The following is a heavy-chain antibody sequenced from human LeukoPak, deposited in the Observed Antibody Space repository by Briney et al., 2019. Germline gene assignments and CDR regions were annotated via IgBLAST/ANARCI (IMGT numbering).Heavy chain of an antibody. D-gene: IGHD3-16*01. Sequence: PSETLSLTCTVSGGSISSSSYYWGWIRQPPGKGLEWIGSIYYSGSTYYNPSLKSRVTISVDTSKNQFSLKLSPVTAADTAVYYCARDNYVAGAYYMDVWGKGTTVTVSS. CDR3: ARDNYVAGAYYMDV. CDR2: IYYSGST. V-gene: IGHV4-39*07. CDR1: GGSISSSSYY. J-gene: IGHJ6*03.